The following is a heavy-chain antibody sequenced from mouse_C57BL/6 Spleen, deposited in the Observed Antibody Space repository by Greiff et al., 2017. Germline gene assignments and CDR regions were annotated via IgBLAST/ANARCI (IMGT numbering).Heavy chain of an antibody. J-gene: IGHJ3*01. CDR1: GYTLTSYW. CDR2: IDPSDSET. CDR3: ARLDPWFAY. V-gene: IGHV1-52*01. Sequence: QVQLQQPGAELVRTGSSVKLSCKASGYTLTSYWMHWVKQRPIQGLEWIGNIDPSDSETHYNQKFKDKATLTVDKSSSTAYMQLSSLTSEDSAVYYCARLDPWFAYWGQGTLVTVSA.